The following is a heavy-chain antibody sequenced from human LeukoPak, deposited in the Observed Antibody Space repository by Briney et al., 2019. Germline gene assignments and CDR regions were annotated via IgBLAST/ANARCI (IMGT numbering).Heavy chain of an antibody. Sequence: GGSLRLSCAASGFTFSDYYMSWIRQAPGKGLEWVSYISISGSTIYYADSVKGRFTISRDNAKNSLYLQMNSLRAEDTAVYYCARAYYDSSGYYGGVDYWGQGTLVTVSS. J-gene: IGHJ4*02. CDR1: GFTFSDYY. CDR2: ISISGSTI. CDR3: ARAYYDSSGYYGGVDY. V-gene: IGHV3-11*01. D-gene: IGHD3-22*01.